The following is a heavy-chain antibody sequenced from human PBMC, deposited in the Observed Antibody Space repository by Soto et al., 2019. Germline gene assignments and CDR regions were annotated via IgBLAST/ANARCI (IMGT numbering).Heavy chain of an antibody. J-gene: IGHJ4*02. V-gene: IGHV4-31*03. Sequence: SETLSLTCTVSGCSISSGGYYWSWIRQHPGKGLEWIGYIYYSGSTYYNPSLKSRVTISVDTSKNQFSLKLSSVTAADTAVYYCARAHYGGNWAADYWGQGTLVTVSS. CDR3: ARAHYGGNWAADY. CDR1: GCSISSGGYY. CDR2: IYYSGST. D-gene: IGHD4-17*01.